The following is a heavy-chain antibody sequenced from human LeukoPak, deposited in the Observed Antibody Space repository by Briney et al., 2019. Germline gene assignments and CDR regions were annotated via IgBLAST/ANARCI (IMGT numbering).Heavy chain of an antibody. Sequence: GSLRLSCVASGNYWMHWVRQVPGKGLVWVSHINSDGSWTSYADSVKGRFTISKDNAKNTVYLQMNSLRAEGTAVYYCVSFYETYWGRGTLVTVSS. CDR3: VSFYETY. CDR1: GNYW. CDR2: INSDGSWT. D-gene: IGHD2/OR15-2a*01. J-gene: IGHJ4*02. V-gene: IGHV3-74*01.